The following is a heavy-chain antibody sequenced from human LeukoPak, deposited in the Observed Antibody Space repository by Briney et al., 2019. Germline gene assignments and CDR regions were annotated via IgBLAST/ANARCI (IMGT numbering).Heavy chain of an antibody. CDR1: GFTFSNYE. Sequence: GGSLRLSCAASGFTFSNYEMNWVRQAPGKGLEWVSYSRTAGSTIYYADSVKGRFTISRDDANNSLYLQMNSLRAEDTAVYYCVRGGYCGSSICYSLNAFDIWGQGTTVTVSA. CDR3: VRGGYCGSSICYSLNAFDI. CDR2: SRTAGSTI. J-gene: IGHJ3*02. V-gene: IGHV3-48*03. D-gene: IGHD2-2*01.